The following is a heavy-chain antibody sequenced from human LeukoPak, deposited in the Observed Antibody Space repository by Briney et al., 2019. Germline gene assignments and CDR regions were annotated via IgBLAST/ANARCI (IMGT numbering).Heavy chain of an antibody. Sequence: GGSLRLSCAASGFTFSSYSMNWVRQAPGKGLEWVSYISSSSSTIYYADSVKGRFTISRDNAKNSLYLQMNSLRAEDTAVYYCASVETYCSSTSCRNYWGQGTLVTVSS. CDR1: GFTFSSYS. V-gene: IGHV3-48*01. J-gene: IGHJ4*02. D-gene: IGHD2-2*01. CDR3: ASVETYCSSTSCRNY. CDR2: ISSSSSTI.